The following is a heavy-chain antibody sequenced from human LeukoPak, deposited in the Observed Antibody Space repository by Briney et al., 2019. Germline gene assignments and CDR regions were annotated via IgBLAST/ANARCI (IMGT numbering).Heavy chain of an antibody. V-gene: IGHV4-4*07. CDR3: ARKGGIHSSTRQDWYFDL. J-gene: IGHJ2*01. CDR1: GGSIRSYY. D-gene: IGHD6-13*01. Sequence: SETLSLTCTVSGGSIRSYYWSWIRQPAGKGLEWIGRIYSSGSTDYNPSLKSRVTMSVDTSKNQFSLKLSSVTAADTAVYYCARKGGIHSSTRQDWYFDLWGRGTLVTVSS. CDR2: IYSSGST.